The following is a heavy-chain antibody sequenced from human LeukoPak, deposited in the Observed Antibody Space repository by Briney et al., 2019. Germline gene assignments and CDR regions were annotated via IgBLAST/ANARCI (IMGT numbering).Heavy chain of an antibody. CDR2: IYWDNDK. CDR3: VHRRSSSWSRGAVAAPDAFDV. CDR1: GFSLSTGGVG. Sequence: GSGPTLVKPTQTLTLTCTFSGFSLSTGGVGMGWIRQPPGKAPEWLALIYWDNDKRYSPSLKSRLSITKDISKNQVVLTMTRMDPVDTATYYCVHRRSSSWSRGAVAAPDAFDVWGQGTLVTVSS. J-gene: IGHJ3*01. V-gene: IGHV2-5*02. D-gene: IGHD6-13*01.